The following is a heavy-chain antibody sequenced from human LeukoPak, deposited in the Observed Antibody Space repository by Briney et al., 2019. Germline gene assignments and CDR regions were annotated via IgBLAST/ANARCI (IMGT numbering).Heavy chain of an antibody. J-gene: IGHJ4*02. CDR1: GYSISSGYY. V-gene: IGHV4-38-2*01. CDR3: TRGGAYKPFDY. D-gene: IGHD5-24*01. Sequence: SSETLSLTCAVSGYSISSGYYWGWIRQPPGKGLQWIGSIYRSGSTYYNPSLKSRVTISVDTSKNQLSLKLSSVTAADTAVYYCTRGGAYKPFDYWGQGTLVTVSS. CDR2: IYRSGST.